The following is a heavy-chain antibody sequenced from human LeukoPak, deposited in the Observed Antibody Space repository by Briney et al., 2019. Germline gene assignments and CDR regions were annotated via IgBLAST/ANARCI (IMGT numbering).Heavy chain of an antibody. Sequence: GGSLRLSCAASGFTFSSYWMHWVRQAPGKGLVWVSRINSDGSSTSYADSVKGRFTISRDNAKNTLSLQMNSLRVEDTAVYYCARDGPAMVPLDYWGQGTLVTVSS. CDR2: INSDGSST. V-gene: IGHV3-74*01. CDR3: ARDGPAMVPLDY. CDR1: GFTFSSYW. D-gene: IGHD5-18*01. J-gene: IGHJ4*02.